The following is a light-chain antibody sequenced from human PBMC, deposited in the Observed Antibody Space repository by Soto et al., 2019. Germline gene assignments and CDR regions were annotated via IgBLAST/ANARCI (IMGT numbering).Light chain of an antibody. V-gene: IGLV2-11*01. CDR2: DVS. J-gene: IGLJ1*01. Sequence: QSVLTQPRSVSGSPGQSVTISCTGTSSDVGGYNYVSWYQQHPGKAPKLMIYDVSKRPSGVPDRFSGSKSGNTASLTISGLQAEDEADYYCCSYAGSYTCEGYVFGTGTQLTVL. CDR3: CSYAGSYTCEGYV. CDR1: SSDVGGYNY.